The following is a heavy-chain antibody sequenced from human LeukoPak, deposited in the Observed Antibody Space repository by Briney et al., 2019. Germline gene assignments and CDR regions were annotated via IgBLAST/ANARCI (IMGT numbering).Heavy chain of an antibody. CDR3: AGLVGRYSSGLYYYYFDY. D-gene: IGHD3-22*01. V-gene: IGHV4-39*07. CDR1: GGSISSGGYY. J-gene: IGHJ4*02. CDR2: INHSGST. Sequence: SETLSLTCTVSGGSISSGGYYWSWIRQPPGKGLEWIGEINHSGSTNYNPSLKSRVTISVDTSKNQFSLKLSSVTAADTAVYYCAGLVGRYSSGLYYYYFDYWGQGTLVTVSS.